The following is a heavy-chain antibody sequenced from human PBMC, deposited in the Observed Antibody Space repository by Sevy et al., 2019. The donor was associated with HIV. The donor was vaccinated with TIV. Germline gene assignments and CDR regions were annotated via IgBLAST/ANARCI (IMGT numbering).Heavy chain of an antibody. CDR3: ARGGVGATKIDY. CDR2: IYYSGST. J-gene: IGHJ4*02. V-gene: IGHV4-59*01. Sequence: SETLSLTCTVSGGSISSYYWSWIRQPPGKGLEWIGYIYYSGSTNYNPSLKSRVTISVDTSKNHFPRKLSSVTAAATAVYYCARGGVGATKIDYWGQGTLVTVSS. D-gene: IGHD1-26*01. CDR1: GGSISSYY.